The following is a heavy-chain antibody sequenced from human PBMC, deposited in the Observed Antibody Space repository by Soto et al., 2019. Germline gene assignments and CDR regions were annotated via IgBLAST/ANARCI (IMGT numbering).Heavy chain of an antibody. CDR2: INSRGGST. CDR1: GFTLSDYC. V-gene: IGHV3-23*01. D-gene: IGHD3-3*01. Sequence: PGGSLRLSCAASGFTLSDYCIHWVRQAPGKGLEWVSRINSRGGSTWYADSVKGRFSISRDDSKNTLYLQMNGLRVEDSAVYYCAKNRNDFWSGPDYWGQGALVTVSS. CDR3: AKNRNDFWSGPDY. J-gene: IGHJ4*02.